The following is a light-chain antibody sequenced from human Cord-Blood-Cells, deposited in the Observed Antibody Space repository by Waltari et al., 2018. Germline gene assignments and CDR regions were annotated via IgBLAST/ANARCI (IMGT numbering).Light chain of an antibody. CDR3: CSYAGSSPV. V-gene: IGLV2-23*01. CDR2: EGS. Sequence: QSALTQPASVSGSPAQSLTISCTAPSSYVGSYNCVPWYQQHPGKAPKLMIYEGSKRPSGVSNRFSGSKSGNTASLTISGLQAEDEADYYCCSYAGSSPVFGGGTKLTVL. J-gene: IGLJ2*01. CDR1: SSYVGSYNC.